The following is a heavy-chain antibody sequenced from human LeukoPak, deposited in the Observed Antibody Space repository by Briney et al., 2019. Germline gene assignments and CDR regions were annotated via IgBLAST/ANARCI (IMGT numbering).Heavy chain of an antibody. V-gene: IGHV3-48*01. D-gene: IGHD5-24*01. CDR3: AREGGGYNNRGFDY. J-gene: IGHJ4*02. CDR1: GFTFSSYS. CDR2: ISSSSSTI. Sequence: PGGSLRLSCAASGFTFSSYSMNWVRQAPGKGLEWVSYISSSSSTIYYAGSVKGRFTISRDNAKNSLYLQMNSLRAEDTAVYYCAREGGGYNNRGFDYWGQGTLVTVSS.